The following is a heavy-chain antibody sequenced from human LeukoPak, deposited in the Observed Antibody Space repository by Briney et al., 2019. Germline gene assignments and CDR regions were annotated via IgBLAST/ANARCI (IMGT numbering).Heavy chain of an antibody. CDR1: GCTFSRYA. CDR2: ISGSGKTT. J-gene: IGHJ4*02. V-gene: IGHV3-23*01. Sequence: GGSLRLSCAASGCTFSRYAMSWVRQAPGKGVEWVSVISGSGKTTYYADSVKGRFTISRDNSKKTLYLQMNSLRAEDTAVYYCAKRDIVATSKSFDYWGQGTLVTVSS. CDR3: AKRDIVATSKSFDY. D-gene: IGHD5-12*01.